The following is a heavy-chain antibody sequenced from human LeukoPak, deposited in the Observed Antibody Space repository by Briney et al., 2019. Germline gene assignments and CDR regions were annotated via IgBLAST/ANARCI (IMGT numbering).Heavy chain of an antibody. V-gene: IGHV3-30*02. CDR3: AKDAPYGSGIQGYYYYYMDV. CDR2: IRYDGSNK. Sequence: GGSLRLSCAASGFTFSSYGMHWVRQAPGKGLEWVAFIRYDGSNKYYADSVKGRFTISRDNSKNTLYLQMNSLRAEDTAVYYCAKDAPYGSGIQGYYYYYMDVWGKGTTVTISS. J-gene: IGHJ6*03. D-gene: IGHD3-10*01. CDR1: GFTFSSYG.